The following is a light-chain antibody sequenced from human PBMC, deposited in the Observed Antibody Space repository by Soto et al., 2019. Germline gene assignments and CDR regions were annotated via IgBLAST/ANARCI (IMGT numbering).Light chain of an antibody. V-gene: IGKV1-9*01. Sequence: DTQMTQSPSSLSASVGDRVTITCRASQGVSNYLAWYQQKPGTAPKLLIYLASTLQGGVPSRFSGSGSGTDFSLTISSLQPEDVATYYCQYLNSFPLTFGGGTKVEIK. CDR3: QYLNSFPLT. CDR1: QGVSNY. J-gene: IGKJ4*01. CDR2: LAS.